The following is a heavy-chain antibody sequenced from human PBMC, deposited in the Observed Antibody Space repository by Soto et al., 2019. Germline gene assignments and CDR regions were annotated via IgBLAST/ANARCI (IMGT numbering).Heavy chain of an antibody. CDR1: GFTFSSYS. CDR2: ISSSSSTI. CDR3: AAPGIAAAGTRFDY. V-gene: IGHV3-48*02. D-gene: IGHD6-13*01. Sequence: GGSLRLSCAASGFTFSSYSMNWVRQAPGKGLEWVSYISSSSSTIYYADSVKGRFTISRDNAKNSLYLQMNSLRDEDTAVYYCAAPGIAAAGTRFDYWGQGTRVTVSS. J-gene: IGHJ4*02.